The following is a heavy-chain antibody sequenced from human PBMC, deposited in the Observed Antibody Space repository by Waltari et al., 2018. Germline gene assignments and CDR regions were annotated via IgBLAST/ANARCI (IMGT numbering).Heavy chain of an antibody. CDR1: GFIFGTHS. Sequence: EVQLVESGGGLVKPGGSLRLSCATSGFIFGTHSMNWFRQAPGKGLECVASISGSGNYIYYADSVKGRFTISRDNAKNSLSLQMNSLRVEDTGVYYCVRDSSDFDYWGQGTLVTVSS. J-gene: IGHJ4*02. CDR2: ISGSGNYI. D-gene: IGHD6-6*01. CDR3: VRDSSDFDY. V-gene: IGHV3-21*02.